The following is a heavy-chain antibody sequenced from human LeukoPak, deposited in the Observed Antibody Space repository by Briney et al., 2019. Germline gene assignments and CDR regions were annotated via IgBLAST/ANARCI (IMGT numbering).Heavy chain of an antibody. J-gene: IGHJ5*02. V-gene: IGHV4-4*09. Sequence: SETLSLTCTVSGGSISSYYWSSIRQPPGKGLEWIGYIYTSGSTNYNPSLKSRVTISVDTSKNQFSLKLSSVTAADTAVYYCARHGGGYYDFWSGYQWLNWFDPWGQGTLVTVSS. CDR2: IYTSGST. D-gene: IGHD3-3*01. CDR3: ARHGGGYYDFWSGYQWLNWFDP. CDR1: GGSISSYY.